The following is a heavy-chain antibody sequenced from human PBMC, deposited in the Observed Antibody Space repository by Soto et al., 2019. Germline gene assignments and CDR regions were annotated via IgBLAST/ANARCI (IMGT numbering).Heavy chain of an antibody. CDR3: AREVVLTEWFFDN. D-gene: IGHD3-3*01. J-gene: IGHJ4*02. CDR2: TSSDGATT. CDR1: GFTFSGYS. Sequence: PGGSLRLSYATSGFTFSGYSMHWLHQAPGKGLEWVAVTSSDGATTYYADSVRGRFTVSRDNSKKTMFLQMNSLIPEDTAVYYCAREVVLTEWFFDNWGQGILVIVSS. V-gene: IGHV3-30*04.